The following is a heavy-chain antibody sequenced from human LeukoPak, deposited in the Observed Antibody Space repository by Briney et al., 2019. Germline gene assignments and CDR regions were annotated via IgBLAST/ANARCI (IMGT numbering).Heavy chain of an antibody. CDR2: IKQDGSKK. V-gene: IGHV3-7*03. CDR3: ASRHDY. CDR1: GFPFSSYW. J-gene: IGHJ4*02. Sequence: GGSLRLSCVASGFPFSSYWMTWVRQAPGKGLEWVANIKQDGSKKSYVDSVKGRFTISRDNAKNSLCLQMNSLRAEDTAVYYCASRHDYWGQGTLVTVSS.